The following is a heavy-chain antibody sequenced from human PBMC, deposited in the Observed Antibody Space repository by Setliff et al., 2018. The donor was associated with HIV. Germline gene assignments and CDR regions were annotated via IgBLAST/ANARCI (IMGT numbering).Heavy chain of an antibody. CDR2: IYPGDSDT. Sequence: GESLKISCKGSGYSFTSYWIGWVRQMPGKGLEWMGIIYPGDSDTRYSPSFQGQVTISAAKSISTAYLQWSRLKASDTAMYYCARHKGAGPYYYYMDVWGKGTTVTVSS. CDR1: GYSFTSYW. CDR3: ARHKGAGPYYYYMDV. D-gene: IGHD3-16*01. J-gene: IGHJ6*03. V-gene: IGHV5-51*01.